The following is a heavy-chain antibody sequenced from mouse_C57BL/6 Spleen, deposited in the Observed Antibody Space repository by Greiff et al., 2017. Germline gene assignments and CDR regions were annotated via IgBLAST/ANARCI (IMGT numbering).Heavy chain of an antibody. CDR2: IDPSDSYT. CDR1: GYTFTSYW. Sequence: VRLQQPGAELVKPGASVKLSCKASGYTFTSYWMQWVKQRPGQGLEWIGEIDPSDSYTNYNQKFKGKATLTVDTSSSTAYMQLSSLTSEDSAVYYCARGGLGGYGGFAYWGQGTLVTVSA. J-gene: IGHJ3*01. CDR3: ARGGLGGYGGFAY. D-gene: IGHD2-2*01. V-gene: IGHV1-50*01.